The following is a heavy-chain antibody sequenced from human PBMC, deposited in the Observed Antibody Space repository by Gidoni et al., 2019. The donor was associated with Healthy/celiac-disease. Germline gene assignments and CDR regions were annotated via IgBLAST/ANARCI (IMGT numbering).Heavy chain of an antibody. V-gene: IGHV1-2*02. CDR2: INPNSGGT. CDR1: GYTFTGYY. J-gene: IGHJ5*02. D-gene: IGHD3-10*01. Sequence: QVQLVQSGAAVKKPGASVKVSCTASGYTFTGYYMHWVRQAPGQGLEWMGWINPNSGGTNYAQKFQGRATMTRDTSISTAYMELSRLRSDDTAVYYCARSTMVQGVIITGDWFDPWGQGTLVTVSS. CDR3: ARSTMVQGVIITGDWFDP.